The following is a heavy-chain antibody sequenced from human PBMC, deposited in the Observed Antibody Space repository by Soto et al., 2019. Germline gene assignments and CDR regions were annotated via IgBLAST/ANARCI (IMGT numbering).Heavy chain of an antibody. J-gene: IGHJ3*02. CDR1: GFIFRTYA. D-gene: IGHD4-17*01. Sequence: GSLRLSCAASGFIFRTYAMNWVRQAPGKGLEWVSAISSSGDSTYYAESVRGRFTISRDNSINTLYLHMRSLRPEDTAVYYCAHPRGYGVFDAVDIWGQGTMVTVSS. V-gene: IGHV3-23*01. CDR2: ISSSGDST. CDR3: AHPRGYGVFDAVDI.